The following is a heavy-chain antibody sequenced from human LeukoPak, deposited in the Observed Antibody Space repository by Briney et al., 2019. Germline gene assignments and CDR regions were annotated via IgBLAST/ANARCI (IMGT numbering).Heavy chain of an antibody. J-gene: IGHJ4*02. CDR1: GYTFTSYA. D-gene: IGHD6-19*01. Sequence: ASVNVSCKASGYTFTSYAMNWVRQAPGQGLEWMGWINTNTGNPTYAQGLTGRFVFSLDTSVSTAYLQISSLKAEDTAVYYCARDRSSSGLYYFDYWGQGTLVTVSS. CDR2: INTNTGNP. CDR3: ARDRSSSGLYYFDY. V-gene: IGHV7-4-1*02.